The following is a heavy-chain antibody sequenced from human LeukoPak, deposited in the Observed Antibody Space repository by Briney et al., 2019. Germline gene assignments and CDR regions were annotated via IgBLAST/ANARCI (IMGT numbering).Heavy chain of an antibody. CDR2: ILPSFGAT. Sequence: SVKVSCKASGGTFGSYAISWVRQAPGQGLEWMGGILPSFGATKYSQKFQDRVAITADVSTTTVYMDLTSLSSEDTALYYCARTLNTMVRGITTATDFFSYAMDVWGQGTAVTVSS. V-gene: IGHV1-69*13. CDR3: ARTLNTMVRGITTATDFFSYAMDV. CDR1: GGTFGSYA. J-gene: IGHJ6*02. D-gene: IGHD3-10*01.